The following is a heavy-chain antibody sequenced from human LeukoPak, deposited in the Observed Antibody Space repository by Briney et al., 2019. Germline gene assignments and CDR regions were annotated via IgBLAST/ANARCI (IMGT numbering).Heavy chain of an antibody. CDR2: ISGSGGST. J-gene: IGHJ4*02. Sequence: GGSLRLSCAASGFTFSSYAMSWVRQAPGKGLEWVSAISGSGGSTYYADSVKGRFTISRDNSKNTLYLQMNSLRAEDTAVYYCASGVGVITFGGVIVPDYWGQGTLVTVSS. D-gene: IGHD3-16*02. CDR1: GFTFSSYA. V-gene: IGHV3-23*01. CDR3: ASGVGVITFGGVIVPDY.